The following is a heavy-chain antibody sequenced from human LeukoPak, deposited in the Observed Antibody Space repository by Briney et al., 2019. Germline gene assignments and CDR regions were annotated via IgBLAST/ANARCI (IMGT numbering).Heavy chain of an antibody. CDR2: IYPGDSDT. V-gene: IGHV5-51*01. CDR3: ARHEHMILRYFDY. Sequence: RGESLKISCKTSGYSFTTYWIGWVRQMPGKGLEWMGIIYPGDSDTRYSPSFQGHVTISVDKSISTAYLQWSSLQASDTAIYYCARHEHMILRYFDYWGQGTLVTVSS. D-gene: IGHD3-22*01. CDR1: GYSFTTYW. J-gene: IGHJ4*02.